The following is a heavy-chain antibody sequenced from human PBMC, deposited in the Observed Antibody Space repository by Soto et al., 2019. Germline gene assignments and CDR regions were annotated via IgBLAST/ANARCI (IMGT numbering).Heavy chain of an antibody. CDR1: GFTFSSYW. Sequence: EVQLVESGGGLVQPGGSLTLSCAASGFTFSSYWMHWVRQAPGKGVVWVSRINPDGRVTNYADSVKGRFTISRDNAKNPLYLQMNSLRPEDTAVYYCARVGQGAWYFDLWGRGTLVTVSS. CDR3: ARVGQGAWYFDL. V-gene: IGHV3-74*01. D-gene: IGHD1-26*01. J-gene: IGHJ2*01. CDR2: INPDGRVT.